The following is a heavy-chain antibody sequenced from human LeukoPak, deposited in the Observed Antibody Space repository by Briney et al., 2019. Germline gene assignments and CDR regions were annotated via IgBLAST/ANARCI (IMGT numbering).Heavy chain of an antibody. D-gene: IGHD2-21*02. CDR2: IYTSGST. V-gene: IGHV4-4*07. CDR3: ARIAYCGGDCYSFDY. Sequence: PSETLSLTCTVSGGSISSYYWSWIRQPAGKGLEWIGRIYTSGSTNCNPSLKSRVTMSVDTSKNQFSLKLSSVTAADTAVYYCARIAYCGGDCYSFDYWGQGTLVTVSS. J-gene: IGHJ4*02. CDR1: GGSISSYY.